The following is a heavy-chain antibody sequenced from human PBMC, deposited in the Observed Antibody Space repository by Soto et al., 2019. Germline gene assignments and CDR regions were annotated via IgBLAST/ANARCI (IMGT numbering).Heavy chain of an antibody. CDR1: GGSISSGGYS. J-gene: IGHJ5*02. Sequence: SETLSLTCAVSGGSISSGGYSWSWIRQPPGKGLEWIGYIYYSGSTNYNPSLKGRVTISVDTSKNQFSLKLSSVTAADTAVYYCARELVGYCSSTSCSNWFDPWGQGTLVTVSS. V-gene: IGHV4-61*08. CDR2: IYYSGST. D-gene: IGHD2-2*01. CDR3: ARELVGYCSSTSCSNWFDP.